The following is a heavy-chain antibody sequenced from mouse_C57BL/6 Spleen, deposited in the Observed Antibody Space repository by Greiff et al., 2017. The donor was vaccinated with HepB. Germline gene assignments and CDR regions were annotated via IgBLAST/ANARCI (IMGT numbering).Heavy chain of an antibody. V-gene: IGHV14-2*01. D-gene: IGHD1-1*01. J-gene: IGHJ1*03. CDR3: ARWGTTVVGDWYFDV. CDR2: IDPEDGET. CDR1: GFNIKDYY. Sequence: EVQLQQSGAELVKPGASVKLSCTASGFNIKDYYMHWVKQRTEQGLEWIGRIDPEDGETKYAPKFQGKATITADTSSNTAYLQLSSQTSEDTAVYYWARWGTTVVGDWYFDVWGTGTTVTVSS.